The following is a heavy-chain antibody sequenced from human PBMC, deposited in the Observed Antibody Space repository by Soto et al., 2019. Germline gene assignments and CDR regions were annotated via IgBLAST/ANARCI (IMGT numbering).Heavy chain of an antibody. J-gene: IGHJ4*02. Sequence: ASVKVSCKASGYTFTSYAMHWVRQAPGQRLEWMGWINAGNGNTKYSQKFQGRVTITRDTSASTAYMELSSLRSEDTAVYYWARVGPVPQQLVCWGQGTLVTVSS. D-gene: IGHD6-13*01. CDR2: INAGNGNT. V-gene: IGHV1-3*01. CDR3: ARVGPVPQQLVC. CDR1: GYTFTSYA.